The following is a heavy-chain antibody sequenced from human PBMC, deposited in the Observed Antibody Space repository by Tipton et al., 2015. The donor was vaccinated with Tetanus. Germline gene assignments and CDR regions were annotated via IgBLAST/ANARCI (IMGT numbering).Heavy chain of an antibody. V-gene: IGHV3-33*01. D-gene: IGHD6-19*01. J-gene: IGHJ6*02. Sequence: SLRLSCAASGFTFSSYGMHWVRQAPGKGLEWVAVIWYDGSNKYYADSVKGRFTISRDNSKNTLYLQMNSLRAEDTAVYYCARVKGAVAGAESYGMDAWGQGTTVTVSS. CDR2: IWYDGSNK. CDR3: ARVKGAVAGAESYGMDA. CDR1: GFTFSSYG.